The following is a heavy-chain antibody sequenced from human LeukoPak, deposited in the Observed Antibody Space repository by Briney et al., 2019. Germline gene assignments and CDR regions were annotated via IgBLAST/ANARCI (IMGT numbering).Heavy chain of an antibody. CDR1: GFTFSDYY. J-gene: IGHJ4*02. CDR3: ARVLGYCSSTSCYKAYFDY. V-gene: IGHV3-11*01. CDR2: ISSSGSTI. Sequence: GGSLRLSCAASGFTFSDYYMSWIRQAPGKGLEWVSYISSSGSTIYYADSVKGRFTISRDNAKNSLYLQMNSLRAEDTVVYYCARVLGYCSSTSCYKAYFDYWGQGTLVTVSS. D-gene: IGHD2-2*02.